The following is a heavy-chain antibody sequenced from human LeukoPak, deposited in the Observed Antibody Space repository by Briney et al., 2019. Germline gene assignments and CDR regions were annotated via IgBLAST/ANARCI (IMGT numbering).Heavy chain of an antibody. Sequence: GGSLRLSCAASGFSIGPYWMTWARQVPGKGLEWVANINQDGSGKFYVDSVKGRFTISRDNAKNSLHLQMNGLRADDTAVYYCARTQLNGSRAPWGQGTLVTVSS. CDR1: GFSIGPYW. V-gene: IGHV3-7*01. J-gene: IGHJ5*02. CDR3: ARTQLNGSRAP. CDR2: INQDGSGK. D-gene: IGHD3-10*01.